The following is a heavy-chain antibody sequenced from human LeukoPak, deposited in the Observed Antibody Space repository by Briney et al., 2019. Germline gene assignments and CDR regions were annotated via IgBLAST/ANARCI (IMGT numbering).Heavy chain of an antibody. V-gene: IGHV3-23*01. CDR3: AKIRGYAPHYGMAV. J-gene: IGHJ6*02. CDR1: GFTFSSYA. Sequence: GGSLRLSCAASGFTFSSYAMSWVRQAPGKGLEWVSAISGSGGSTYYVDSVKGRFTISRDNSKNTLYLQMNSLRAEDTAVYYCAKIRGYAPHYGMAVWGQGTTVTVSS. CDR2: ISGSGGST. D-gene: IGHD5-12*01.